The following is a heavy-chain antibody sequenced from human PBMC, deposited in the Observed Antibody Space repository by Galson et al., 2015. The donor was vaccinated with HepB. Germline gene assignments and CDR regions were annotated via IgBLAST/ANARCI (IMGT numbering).Heavy chain of an antibody. CDR3: ATGGIAARPFNPYIDY. V-gene: IGHV1-24*01. Sequence: SLHVSCKASGYTLTELSMHWVRQAPGKGLEWMGGFDPEDGETIYAQKFQGRVTMTEDTSTDTAYMELSSLRSEDTAVYYCATGGIAARPFNPYIDYWGQGTLVTVSS. CDR2: FDPEDGET. CDR1: GYTLTELS. D-gene: IGHD6-6*01. J-gene: IGHJ4*02.